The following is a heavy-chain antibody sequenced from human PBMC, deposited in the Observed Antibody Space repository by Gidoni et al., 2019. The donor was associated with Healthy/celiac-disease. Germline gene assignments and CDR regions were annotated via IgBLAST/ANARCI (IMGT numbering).Heavy chain of an antibody. J-gene: IGHJ5*02. D-gene: IGHD6-13*01. V-gene: IGHV4-39*01. CDR2: SYYSGST. CDR3: ARHGGIAAAGTDNWFDP. Sequence: QLQLQESGPGLVKPSEPLSLTCTFSGGSISRSSYYWGWIRQPPGKGLEWIGSSYYSGSTYYNPSLKSRVTISVDTSKNQFSLKLSSVTAADTAVYYCARHGGIAAAGTDNWFDPWGQGTLVTVSS. CDR1: GGSISRSSYY.